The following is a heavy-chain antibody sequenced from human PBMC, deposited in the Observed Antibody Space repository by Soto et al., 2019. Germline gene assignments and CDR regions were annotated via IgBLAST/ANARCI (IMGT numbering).Heavy chain of an antibody. Sequence: QLQLQESGPGLVQPSETLSLTCTVSGDSVISDHYYWAWIRQPPGKGLEWIGNMHYTGETYQNPSLRSGVTIFGDTSENQVSLTLTSVTAADTAMYYCAGQGGNKFDYWGQGTLVTVSS. D-gene: IGHD3-16*01. CDR1: GDSVISDHYY. CDR2: MHYTGET. V-gene: IGHV4-39*01. J-gene: IGHJ4*02. CDR3: AGQGGNKFDY.